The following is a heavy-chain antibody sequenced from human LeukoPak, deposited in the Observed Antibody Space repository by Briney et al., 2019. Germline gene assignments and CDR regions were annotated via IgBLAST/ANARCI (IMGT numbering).Heavy chain of an antibody. V-gene: IGHV4-34*01. CDR2: INHSGRT. Sequence: SETLSLTCAVYGGSFSDYFWGWIRQPPGKGLEWIGEINHSGRTYYNPSLKSRVTISVDTSKNQFSLNLSSVTAADTAVYYCARDVVVVPAAIHYGTDVWGQGTTVTVSS. CDR1: GGSFSDYF. D-gene: IGHD2-2*01. J-gene: IGHJ6*02. CDR3: ARDVVVVPAAIHYGTDV.